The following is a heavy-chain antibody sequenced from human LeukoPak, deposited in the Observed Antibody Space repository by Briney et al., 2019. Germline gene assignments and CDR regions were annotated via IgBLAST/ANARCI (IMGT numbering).Heavy chain of an antibody. V-gene: IGHV1-2*02. J-gene: IGHJ5*02. CDR3: ARVDIAAAGERSWFDP. Sequence: ASVKVSCKASGYTFTGYYMHWVRQAPGQGLEGRGWINPNRGGTNYAQKFQGRVTMTRATSISTAYMELSRLRSDDTAVYYCARVDIAAAGERSWFDPWGQGTLVTVSS. CDR2: INPNRGGT. D-gene: IGHD6-13*01. CDR1: GYTFTGYY.